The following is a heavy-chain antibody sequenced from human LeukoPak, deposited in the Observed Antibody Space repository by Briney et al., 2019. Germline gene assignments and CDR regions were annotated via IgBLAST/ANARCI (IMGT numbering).Heavy chain of an antibody. CDR1: GFXFSKYA. D-gene: IGHD3-22*01. J-gene: IGHJ4*02. Sequence: PGGSLRLSCAASGFXFSKYAMTWVRQAPGKGLEWVSGISVSGGSTNYADSVKGRFTISRDNSKNTLYLQMNSLRAEDTAVYYCAKSNYFDSGGYYFFDYWGQGTLGTVSS. V-gene: IGHV3-23*01. CDR3: AKSNYFDSGGYYFFDY. CDR2: ISVSGGST.